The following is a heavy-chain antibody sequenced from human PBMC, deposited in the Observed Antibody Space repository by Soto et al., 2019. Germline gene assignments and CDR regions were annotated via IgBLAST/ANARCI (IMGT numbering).Heavy chain of an antibody. V-gene: IGHV4-34*01. CDR3: ARALGYCSSTSCPPNANWFDP. Sequence: QVQLQQWGAGLLKPSETLSLTCAVYGGSFSGYYWRWIRQPPGKGLEWIGEINHSGSTNYHPSLKSRVTISVDTSKNQFSLKLSSVTAADTAVYYCARALGYCSSTSCPPNANWFDPWGQGTLVTVSS. J-gene: IGHJ5*02. D-gene: IGHD2-2*01. CDR2: INHSGST. CDR1: GGSFSGYY.